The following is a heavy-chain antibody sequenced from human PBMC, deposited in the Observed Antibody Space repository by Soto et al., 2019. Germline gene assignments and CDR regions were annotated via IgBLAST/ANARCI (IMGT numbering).Heavy chain of an antibody. V-gene: IGHV3-30*18. Sequence: PGGSLRLSCAAYGFTFTDYAMHWVRQTPGKGLEWVAVISTDGNNKYYRDSVKGRFTISRDDSKGTVHLQMDSLRAEDTAVYYCAKANGYCSSGNCYTNYWGQGTLVTVSS. CDR3: AKANGYCSSGNCYTNY. CDR1: GFTFTDYA. D-gene: IGHD2-15*01. J-gene: IGHJ4*01. CDR2: ISTDGNNK.